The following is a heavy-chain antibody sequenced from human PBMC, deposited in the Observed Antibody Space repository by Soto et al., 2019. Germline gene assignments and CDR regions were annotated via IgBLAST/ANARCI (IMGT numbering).Heavy chain of an antibody. CDR1: GYTFTSYD. D-gene: IGHD3-3*01. J-gene: IGHJ5*02. Sequence: ASVKVSCKASGYTFTSYDINWVRQATGQGLEWMGWMNPNSGNTGYAQKFQGRVTMTRNTSISTAYMELSRLRSEDTAVYYCARSPKYYDCWSGYQDNWFDPWGQGTLVTVSS. CDR3: ARSPKYYDCWSGYQDNWFDP. CDR2: MNPNSGNT. V-gene: IGHV1-8*01.